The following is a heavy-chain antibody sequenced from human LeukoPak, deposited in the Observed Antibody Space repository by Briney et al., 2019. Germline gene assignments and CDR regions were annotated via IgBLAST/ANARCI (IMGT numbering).Heavy chain of an antibody. Sequence: SETLSLTCTVSGGSISSYYWSWIRQPPGKGLEWIGYIYYSGSTNYNPSLKSRVTISVDTSKNQFSLKLSSVTAADTAVYYCASWGYSYGQDAFDIWGQGTMVTVSS. V-gene: IGHV4-59*08. CDR2: IYYSGST. CDR1: GGSISSYY. D-gene: IGHD5-18*01. CDR3: ASWGYSYGQDAFDI. J-gene: IGHJ3*02.